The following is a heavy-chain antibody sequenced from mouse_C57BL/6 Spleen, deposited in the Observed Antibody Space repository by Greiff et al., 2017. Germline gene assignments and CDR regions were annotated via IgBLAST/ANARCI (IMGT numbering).Heavy chain of an antibody. CDR3: ARGGYGSSWGAMDY. D-gene: IGHD1-1*01. Sequence: EVKLVESGGGLVKPGGSLKLSCAASGFTFSSYAMSWVRQTPEKRLEWVATISDGGSCTYYPDNVKGRFTLSRDKAKNNLYLQLSHLKSEDTAMYYCARGGYGSSWGAMDYWGQGTSVTVSS. CDR2: ISDGGSCT. CDR1: GFTFSSYA. J-gene: IGHJ4*01. V-gene: IGHV5-4*03.